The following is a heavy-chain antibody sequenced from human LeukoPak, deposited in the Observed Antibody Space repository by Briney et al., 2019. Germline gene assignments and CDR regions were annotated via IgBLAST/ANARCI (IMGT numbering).Heavy chain of an antibody. Sequence: PGGSLRLSCAASGFTFSSYAMSWVRQAPGKGLEWVSVIYSGGSTYYADSVKGRFTISRDNSKNTLYLQMNSLRVEDTAVYYCARIREGIAAAGATGNYYYYYYMDVWGKGTTVTVSS. CDR2: IYSGGST. J-gene: IGHJ6*03. D-gene: IGHD6-13*01. CDR3: ARIREGIAAAGATGNYYYYYYMDV. CDR1: GFTFSSYA. V-gene: IGHV3-66*01.